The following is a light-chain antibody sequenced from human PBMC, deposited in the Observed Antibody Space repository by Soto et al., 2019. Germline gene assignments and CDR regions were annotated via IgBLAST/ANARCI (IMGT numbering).Light chain of an antibody. CDR2: DNT. CDR3: QSYDRSLSGWL. CDR1: SSNIGAGFD. V-gene: IGLV1-40*01. Sequence: QSVLTQPPSVSGAPVQRVTISCTGSSSNIGAGFDVHWYQHLPGTAHKPLIYDNTNRPSGVPDRFSGSKSGTSASLAITGVQAEDEVDYYCQSYDRSLSGWLFGGGTKLTVL. J-gene: IGLJ2*01.